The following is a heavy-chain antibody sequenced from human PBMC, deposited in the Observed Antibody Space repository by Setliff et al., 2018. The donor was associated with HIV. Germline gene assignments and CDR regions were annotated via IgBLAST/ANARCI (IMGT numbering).Heavy chain of an antibody. CDR1: GASIRSHY. V-gene: IGHV4-59*11. D-gene: IGHD6-19*01. J-gene: IGHJ4*02. CDR3: ARDPISGITVAGAFDY. CDR2: IYYSETT. Sequence: SETLSLTCTVSGASIRSHYWSWIRQSPGKGLEWIGSIYYSETTNNNPSLKSRVTISVDTSKNQLSLKLRSVTAADTAVYYCARDPISGITVAGAFDYWGQGTPVTVSS.